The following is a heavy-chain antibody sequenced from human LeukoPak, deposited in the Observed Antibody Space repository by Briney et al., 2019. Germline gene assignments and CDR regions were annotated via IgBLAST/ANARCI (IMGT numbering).Heavy chain of an antibody. CDR1: GFTFSSYS. Sequence: PGGSLRLSCAASGFTFSSYSMNWVRQAPGKGLEWVSSISSSSSYIYYADSVKGRFTISRDNAKNSLYLQMNSLRAGDTALYYCAKSSWLGPFDYWGQGTLVTVSS. J-gene: IGHJ4*02. CDR2: ISSSSSYI. CDR3: AKSSWLGPFDY. V-gene: IGHV3-21*04. D-gene: IGHD6-19*01.